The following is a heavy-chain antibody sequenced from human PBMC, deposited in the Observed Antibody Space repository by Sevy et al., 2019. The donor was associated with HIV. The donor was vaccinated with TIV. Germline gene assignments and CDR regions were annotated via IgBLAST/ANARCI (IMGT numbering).Heavy chain of an antibody. CDR1: GFTFSSYG. J-gene: IGHJ4*02. CDR3: AREVLGVVVPAAIFDY. D-gene: IGHD2-2*01. CDR2: IWYDGSNK. V-gene: IGHV3-33*01. Sequence: GGSLRLSCAASGFTFSSYGMHWVRQAPGKGLEWVAVIWYDGSNKYYADSVKGRFTISRDNSKNTLYLQMNSLRAEDTAVYYCAREVLGVVVPAAIFDYWGQGTLATVSS.